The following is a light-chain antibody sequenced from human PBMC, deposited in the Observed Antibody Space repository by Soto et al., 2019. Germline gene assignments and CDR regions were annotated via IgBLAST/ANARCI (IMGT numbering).Light chain of an antibody. CDR3: QQYGDSSWT. Sequence: EIVLTQSPGTLSSSPGERATLSCRASQSVSSSYLAWYQHKPGQAPRLLIDASSSRATGIPDRFGGSGSGTDFTLTISRLEPEDFAVYYCQQYGDSSWTFGQGTKVEIK. CDR1: QSVSSSY. CDR2: ASS. J-gene: IGKJ1*01. V-gene: IGKV3-20*01.